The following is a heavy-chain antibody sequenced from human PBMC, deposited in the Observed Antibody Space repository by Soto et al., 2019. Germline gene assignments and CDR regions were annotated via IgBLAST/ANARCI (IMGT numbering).Heavy chain of an antibody. D-gene: IGHD4-17*01. Sequence: QLQLQESGSGLVKPSQTLSLTCTVSGGSISSGSYSWSWIRQPPGKGLEWIGYIYHSGNTYYHPSLKSRVTISIAMSTNQFSLKLSSVTAADTAVYYCARGGSGHGDDNWFDPWGQGTLLTVSS. CDR1: GGSISSGSYS. CDR3: ARGGSGHGDDNWFDP. J-gene: IGHJ5*02. V-gene: IGHV4-30-2*01. CDR2: IYHSGNT.